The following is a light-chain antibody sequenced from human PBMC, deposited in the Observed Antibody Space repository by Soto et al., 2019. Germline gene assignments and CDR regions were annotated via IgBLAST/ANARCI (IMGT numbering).Light chain of an antibody. CDR3: QQYSAWPLT. V-gene: IGKV3-15*01. J-gene: IGKJ4*01. CDR1: QSVRSN. Sequence: EIVMTQSPAILSVSPGERATLFCRASQSVRSNFLAWYQQKAGQAPRLLIHGASTRATGVPARFSGSGSGTEFTLTISSLQSEDFAVYYCQQYSAWPLTFGGGTRVEIK. CDR2: GAS.